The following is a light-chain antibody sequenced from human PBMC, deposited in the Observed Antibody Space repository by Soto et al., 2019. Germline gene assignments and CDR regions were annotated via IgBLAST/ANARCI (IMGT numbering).Light chain of an antibody. J-gene: IGLJ3*02. Sequence: QAVVTQEPSLTVSPGGTVTLTCASSTGPVTSGYYPSWFQQKPGQAPRALICSTSNKHPWTPARFSGSLLGGKAALTVSDVQAEDEAEYYCLLYSGGPQLWVFGGGTELTVL. V-gene: IGLV7-43*01. CDR3: LLYSGGPQLWV. CDR1: TGPVTSGYY. CDR2: STS.